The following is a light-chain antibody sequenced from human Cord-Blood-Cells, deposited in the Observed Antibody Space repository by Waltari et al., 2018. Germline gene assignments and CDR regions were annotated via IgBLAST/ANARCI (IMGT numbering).Light chain of an antibody. CDR1: QSVSSN. CDR3: QQYNNWLRT. J-gene: IGKJ1*01. V-gene: IGKV3-15*01. Sequence: IVLTQSPATLSVSPGERATLSCRANQSVSSNLAWYQQKPGQAPRLLIYGASTRATGIPARFSGSGSGTEFTLTISSLQSEDFAVYYCQQYNNWLRTFGQGTKVEIK. CDR2: GAS.